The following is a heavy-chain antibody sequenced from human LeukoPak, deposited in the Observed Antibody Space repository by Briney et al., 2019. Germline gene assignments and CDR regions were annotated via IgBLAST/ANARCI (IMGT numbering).Heavy chain of an antibody. V-gene: IGHV4-39*01. Sequence: PSETLSLTCTVSGGSISSSSYYWGWIRQPPGKGLAWIGSIYYSGSTYYNPSLKSRVTISVDTSKNQFSLKLSSVTAADTAVYYCARQSNVDTAMITYYYYGMDVWGQGTTVTVSS. D-gene: IGHD5-18*01. CDR3: ARQSNVDTAMITYYYYGMDV. CDR2: IYYSGST. CDR1: GGSISSSSYY. J-gene: IGHJ6*02.